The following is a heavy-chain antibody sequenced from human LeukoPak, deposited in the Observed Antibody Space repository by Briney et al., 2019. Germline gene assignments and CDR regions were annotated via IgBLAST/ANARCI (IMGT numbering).Heavy chain of an antibody. Sequence: GALVKVSCKASGYTFINYYMHWVRQAPGQGLEWMGIINPSGGSAYYAQKFQGRVTMTSDVSTSTFHMELSSLRSKDTAVYYCARPVDTASLVNWGQGTLVTVSS. CDR2: INPSGGSA. CDR1: GYTFINYY. J-gene: IGHJ4*02. V-gene: IGHV1-46*01. D-gene: IGHD5-18*01. CDR3: ARPVDTASLVN.